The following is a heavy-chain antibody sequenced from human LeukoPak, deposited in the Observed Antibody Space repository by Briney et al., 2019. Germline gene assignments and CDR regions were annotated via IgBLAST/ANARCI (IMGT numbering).Heavy chain of an antibody. V-gene: IGHV1-2*02. CDR3: ARGDGYGFSYYFDY. Sequence: GASVKVSCEASGYTFTGYYMHWVRQAPGQGLEWMGWINPNSGGTNYAQKFQGRVTMTRDTSISTAYMELSRLRSDDTAVYYCARGDGYGFSYYFDYWGQGTLVTVSS. CDR2: INPNSGGT. D-gene: IGHD5-24*01. J-gene: IGHJ4*02. CDR1: GYTFTGYY.